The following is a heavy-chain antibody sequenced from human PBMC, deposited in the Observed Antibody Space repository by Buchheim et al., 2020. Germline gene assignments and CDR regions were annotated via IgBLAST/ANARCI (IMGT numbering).Heavy chain of an antibody. Sequence: QVQLVQSGAEVKKPGASVKVSCKASGYTFSTYYMHWVRQAPGQGSEWMGLINSSGGSASYAQKFQGRVTMTRDTSTRIVYMELSSLRSEDTAAYYCARGYSYGSSYFDYWGQGTL. D-gene: IGHD5-12*01. CDR1: GYTFSTYY. V-gene: IGHV1-46*01. CDR3: ARGYSYGSSYFDY. CDR2: INSSGGSA. J-gene: IGHJ4*02.